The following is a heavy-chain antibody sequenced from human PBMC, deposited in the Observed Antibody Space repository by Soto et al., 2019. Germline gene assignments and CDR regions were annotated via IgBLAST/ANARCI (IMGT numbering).Heavy chain of an antibody. CDR1: GFTFSSYA. CDR3: ARWDY. CDR2: TSNTYST. J-gene: IGHJ4*02. V-gene: IGHV3-23*01. Sequence: EVQLLESGGGLVQPGGSLRLSCAASGFTFSSYAMHWVRQAPGKGLEWVSTTSNTYSTYYADSVKGRFTISRDHSKNTLFLQMNSLRAEDTAVYYCARWDYWVQGTLVTVSS.